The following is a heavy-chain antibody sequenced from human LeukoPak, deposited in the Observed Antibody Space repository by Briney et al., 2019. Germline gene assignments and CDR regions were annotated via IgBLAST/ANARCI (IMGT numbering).Heavy chain of an antibody. V-gene: IGHV4-59*01. J-gene: IGHJ4*02. CDR1: GGSISSYY. CDR3: ARTRISYFDY. D-gene: IGHD2/OR15-2a*01. CDR2: IYYSGST. Sequence: SETLSLTCTVSGGSISSYYWSWIRQPPGKGLEWIGYIYYSGSTNYNPSLKSRVTIPVDTSKNQFSLKLSSVTAADTAVYYCARTRISYFDYWGQGTLVTVSS.